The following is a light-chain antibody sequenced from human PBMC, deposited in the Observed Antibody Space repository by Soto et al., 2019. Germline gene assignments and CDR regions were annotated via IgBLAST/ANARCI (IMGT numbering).Light chain of an antibody. CDR3: SSYTSSSTLDVV. Sequence: QSALTQRASVSGSPGQSITISCTGTSIDVGGYNYVSWYQQHPGKAPKLMIYEVSNRPSGVSNRFSGSKSGNTASLTISGLQAEDEADYYCSSYTSSSTLDVVFGAGTKLTVL. J-gene: IGLJ2*01. CDR2: EVS. CDR1: SIDVGGYNY. V-gene: IGLV2-14*01.